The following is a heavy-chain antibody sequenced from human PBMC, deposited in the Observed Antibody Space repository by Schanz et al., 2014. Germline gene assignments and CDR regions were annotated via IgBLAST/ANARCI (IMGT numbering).Heavy chain of an antibody. D-gene: IGHD5-18*01. Sequence: EVQLVESEGGLVQPGGSLRLSCEGSGFSFSDYWMGWVRQAPGKGLEWVANIKKDGSENYYADSVKGRFTISRDTAENSVYLQMNSLRAEDTAVYYCARDGYRNGRPFDHWGQGTRVTVSA. V-gene: IGHV3-7*01. CDR2: IKKDGSEN. CDR1: GFSFSDYW. CDR3: ARDGYRNGRPFDH. J-gene: IGHJ4*02.